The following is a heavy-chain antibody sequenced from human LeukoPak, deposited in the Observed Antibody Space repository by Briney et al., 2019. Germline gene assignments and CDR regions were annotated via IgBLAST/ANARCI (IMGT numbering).Heavy chain of an antibody. CDR3: AREGGYYYDSSGYYWGAFDI. D-gene: IGHD3-22*01. V-gene: IGHV1-2*02. CDR1: GYTFTGYY. Sequence: ASVKVSCKASGYTFTGYYMHWVRQAPGQGLEWMGWINPNSGGTNYAQKFQGRVTMTRDTSISTAYMELSRLRSDDTAVYYCAREGGYYYDSSGYYWGAFDIWGQGTMVTVSS. J-gene: IGHJ3*02. CDR2: INPNSGGT.